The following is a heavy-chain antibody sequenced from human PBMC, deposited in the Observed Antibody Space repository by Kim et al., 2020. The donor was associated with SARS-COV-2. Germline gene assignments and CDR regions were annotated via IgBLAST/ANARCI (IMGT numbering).Heavy chain of an antibody. J-gene: IGHJ4*02. Sequence: SETLSLTCAVYGGSFSGYYWSWIRQPPGKGLEWIGEINHSGSTNYNPSLKSRVTISVDTSKNQFSLKLSSVTAADTAVYYCAREVRTCSSTSCYRPFDYCGERTLVTVSS. CDR1: GGSFSGYY. D-gene: IGHD2-2*01. CDR2: INHSGST. V-gene: IGHV4-34*01. CDR3: AREVRTCSSTSCYRPFDY.